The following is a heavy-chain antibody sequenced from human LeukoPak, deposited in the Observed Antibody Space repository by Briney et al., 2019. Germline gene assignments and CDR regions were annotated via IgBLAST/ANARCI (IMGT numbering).Heavy chain of an antibody. Sequence: PSQTLSLTCTVSGGSISNYYWSWIRQPPGQALEWIGYIYYSGSTSYNPSLKSRVTISVDTSKNQFSLNLSSVTAADTAVYYCAGGYCSRSNCFYGSEYFDFWGQGTLVSVSS. V-gene: IGHV4-59*01. J-gene: IGHJ4*02. CDR2: IYYSGST. CDR1: GGSISNYY. CDR3: AGGYCSRSNCFYGSEYFDF. D-gene: IGHD2-2*01.